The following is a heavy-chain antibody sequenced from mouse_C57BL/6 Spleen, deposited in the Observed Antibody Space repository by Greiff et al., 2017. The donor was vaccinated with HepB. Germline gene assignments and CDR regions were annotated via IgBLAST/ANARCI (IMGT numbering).Heavy chain of an antibody. CDR1: GYTFTDYY. D-gene: IGHD2-4*01. J-gene: IGHJ3*01. Sequence: EVQLQQSGPELVKPGASVKISCKASGYTFTDYYMNWVKQSHGKSLEWIGDINPNNGGTSYNQKFKGKATLTVDKSSSTAYMELRSLTSEDSAVYYCARWGYDYPFAYWGQGTLVTVSA. V-gene: IGHV1-26*01. CDR2: INPNNGGT. CDR3: ARWGYDYPFAY.